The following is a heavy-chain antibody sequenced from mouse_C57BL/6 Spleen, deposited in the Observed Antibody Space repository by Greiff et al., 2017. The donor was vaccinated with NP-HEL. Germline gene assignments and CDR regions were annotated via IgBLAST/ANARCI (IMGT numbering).Heavy chain of an antibody. D-gene: IGHD1-1*01. CDR3: ARRNYGSGFDY. Sequence: QVQLQQSGAELVRPGTSVKVSCKASGYAFTNYLIEWVKQRPGQGLEWIGVINPGSGGTNYNEKFKGKATLTADKSSSTAYMQLSRLTSEDPAVYFCARRNYGSGFDYWGQGTTLTVSS. J-gene: IGHJ2*01. CDR1: GYAFTNYL. V-gene: IGHV1-54*01. CDR2: INPGSGGT.